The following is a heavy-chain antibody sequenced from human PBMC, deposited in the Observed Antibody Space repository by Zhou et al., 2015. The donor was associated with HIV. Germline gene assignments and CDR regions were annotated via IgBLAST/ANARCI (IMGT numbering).Heavy chain of an antibody. V-gene: IGHV3-9*01. CDR3: ARGGAWPYYYDSSGYYFDY. D-gene: IGHD3-22*01. Sequence: EVQLVESGGGLVQPGRSLRLSCTASGFTFDHYAMHWVRQAPGRGLEWVAGISWDGVTIAYGGSVRGRFTISRENAKNSFYLQMNSLRAGDTAVYYCARGGAWPYYYDSSGYYFDYWGQGTLVTVSS. J-gene: IGHJ4*02. CDR1: GFTFDHYA. CDR2: ISWDGVTI.